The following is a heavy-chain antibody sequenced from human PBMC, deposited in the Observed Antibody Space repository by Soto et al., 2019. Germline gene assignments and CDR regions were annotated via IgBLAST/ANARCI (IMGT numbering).Heavy chain of an antibody. CDR3: ARDGEGSGSYYLDAFDI. CDR2: TYYRSKWYN. V-gene: IGHV6-1*01. D-gene: IGHD3-10*01. CDR1: GDSVSSNSAA. Sequence: SQTLSLTCAISGDSVSSNSAAWNWIRQSPSRGPEWLGRTYYRSKWYNDCAISVKSRITINPDTSKNQFSLQLSSVTAADTAVYYCARDGEGSGSYYLDAFDIWGQGTMVTVSS. J-gene: IGHJ3*02.